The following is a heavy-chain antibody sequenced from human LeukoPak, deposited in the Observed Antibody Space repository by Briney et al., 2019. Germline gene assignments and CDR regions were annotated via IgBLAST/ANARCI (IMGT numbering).Heavy chain of an antibody. V-gene: IGHV1-18*04. CDR2: ISAYNGNT. D-gene: IGHD6-13*01. CDR1: GYTFTSYG. CDR3: ARDDLAAAGAYYYYGMDV. J-gene: IGHJ6*04. Sequence: ASVKVSCKASGYTFTSYGISWGRQAPGQGLEWMGWISAYNGNTNYAQKLQPRVNTTSDKSTSTAYMELRSLRSDVPAVYYCARDDLAAAGAYYYYGMDVWGKGPTVPVSS.